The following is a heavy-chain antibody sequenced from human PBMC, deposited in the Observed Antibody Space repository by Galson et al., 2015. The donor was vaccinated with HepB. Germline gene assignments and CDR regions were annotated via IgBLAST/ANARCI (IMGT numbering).Heavy chain of an antibody. J-gene: IGHJ4*02. V-gene: IGHV3-23*01. Sequence: SCAASGFTFRNSAMTWVRHVPGKGLEWVSGISTSGDRSYYPDSVRGRFSMTRDNSKNTVYLEMIGLRPEDTAIYYCAKSGYDGSGYGFNDYWGQGTQVTATS. CDR2: ISTSGDRS. CDR3: AKSGYDGSGYGFNDY. D-gene: IGHD3-22*01. CDR1: GFTFRNSA.